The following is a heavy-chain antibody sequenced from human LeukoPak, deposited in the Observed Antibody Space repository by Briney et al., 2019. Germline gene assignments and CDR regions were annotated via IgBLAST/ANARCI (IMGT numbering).Heavy chain of an antibody. V-gene: IGHV4-61*01. J-gene: IGHJ5*02. CDR1: GGSISSSSYY. Sequence: SETLSLTCTVSGGSISSSSYYWSWIRQPPGKGLEWIGYIYYSGSTNYNPSLKSRVTISVDTSKNQFSLKLSSVTAADTAVYYCASIPGYCSSTSCSNWFDPWGQGTLVTVSS. CDR3: ASIPGYCSSTSCSNWFDP. D-gene: IGHD2-2*01. CDR2: IYYSGST.